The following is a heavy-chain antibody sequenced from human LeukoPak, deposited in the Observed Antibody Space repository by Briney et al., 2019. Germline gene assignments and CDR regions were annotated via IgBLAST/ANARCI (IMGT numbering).Heavy chain of an antibody. CDR2: IYPGDSDT. Sequence: GASLKISCKGSGYSFTSYWIGWVRQTPGKGLEWMGIIYPGDSDTRYSPSFQGQVTISADKSISTAYLQWSSLKASDTAMYYCARPYCSSTSCYGYFQHWGQGTLVTVSS. J-gene: IGHJ1*01. CDR1: GYSFTSYW. CDR3: ARPYCSSTSCYGYFQH. D-gene: IGHD2-2*01. V-gene: IGHV5-51*01.